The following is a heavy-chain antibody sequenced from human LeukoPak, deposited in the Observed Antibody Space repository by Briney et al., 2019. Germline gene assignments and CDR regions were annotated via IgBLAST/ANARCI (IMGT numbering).Heavy chain of an antibody. CDR3: PRAGLGIATKFDP. Sequence: PSETLSLTCSVSGGSISSGSYYWSWIRQPAGKGLEWIGSIYSSGSTNYIPSLKSPVTISVDTSKNQFSLRLSSVTAADTAVYYCPRAGLGIATKFDPWGQGTLVTVSS. CDR2: IYSSGST. D-gene: IGHD6-13*01. CDR1: GGSISSGSYY. J-gene: IGHJ5*02. V-gene: IGHV4-61*02.